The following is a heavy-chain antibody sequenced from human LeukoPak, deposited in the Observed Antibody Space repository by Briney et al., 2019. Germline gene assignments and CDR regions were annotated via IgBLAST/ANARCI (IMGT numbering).Heavy chain of an antibody. CDR1: GFTFSSYA. D-gene: IGHD2/OR15-2a*01. CDR2: ISSTSGTI. J-gene: IGHJ4*02. CDR3: TRPGNNYDY. V-gene: IGHV3-48*02. Sequence: GGSLRLSCEASGFTFSSYAMNWVRQAPAKGLEWVSHISSTSGTIYYADSVKGRFTISRDNAKHSVYLQMNSLRDEDTAVYYCTRPGNNYDYWGQGTLVTVSS.